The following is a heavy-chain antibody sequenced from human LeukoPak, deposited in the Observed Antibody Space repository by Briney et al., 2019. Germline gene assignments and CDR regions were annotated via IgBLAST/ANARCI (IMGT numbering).Heavy chain of an antibody. Sequence: SETLSLTCAVYGGSFSGYCWSWIRQPPGKGLEWIGEINHSGSTNYNPSLMSRVAMSVDTSKNQFSLNLRSVTAADTAVYYCARGGVTIFGVVINEEYYFDYWGQGTLVTVSS. J-gene: IGHJ4*02. CDR1: GGSFSGYC. D-gene: IGHD3-3*01. CDR3: ARGGVTIFGVVINEEYYFDY. V-gene: IGHV4-34*01. CDR2: INHSGST.